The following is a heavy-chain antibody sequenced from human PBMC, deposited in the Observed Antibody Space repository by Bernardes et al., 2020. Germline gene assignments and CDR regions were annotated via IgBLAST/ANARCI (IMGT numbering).Heavy chain of an antibody. V-gene: IGHV4-4*07. Sequence: LSLTCTVSVVSISISYWSCIRQPAVKGLEWIGRVSTSGSTNYNPSLKSRVTMSVDTSKNQFSLKLSSVTAADTAVYYCARDAPSGYSSSWYDYWGQGTLVTVSS. CDR2: VSTSGST. J-gene: IGHJ4*02. D-gene: IGHD6-13*01. CDR3: ARDAPSGYSSSWYDY. CDR1: VVSISISY.